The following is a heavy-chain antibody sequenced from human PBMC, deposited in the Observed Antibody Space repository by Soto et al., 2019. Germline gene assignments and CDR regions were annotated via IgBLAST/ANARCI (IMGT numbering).Heavy chain of an antibody. V-gene: IGHV4-30-2*01. D-gene: IGHD5-18*01. CDR1: GGSISNAAYS. CDR2: IYPSGMP. J-gene: IGHJ4*02. CDR3: ARERGGYGLFDS. Sequence: SETLSLTCTVSGGSISNAAYSWSWIRQPPGKGLEWIGYIYPSGMPFYNPSLRSRVTISIDRSNDQFSLNLKSVTAADTAVYHCARERGGYGLFDSWGQGTLVTVSS.